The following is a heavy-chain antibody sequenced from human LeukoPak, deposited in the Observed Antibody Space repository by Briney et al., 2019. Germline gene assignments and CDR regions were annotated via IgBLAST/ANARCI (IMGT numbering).Heavy chain of an antibody. J-gene: IGHJ6*03. D-gene: IGHD3-9*01. Sequence: SETLSLTCTVSGGSISGHYWSWVRQPPGEGLEWIGYIYYSGRTNYNPSLESRVTFSVDTSKNQFSLMLSSVTAADTAVYYCARYFALASSSYYYYMDVWGKGITVTVSS. CDR3: ARYFALASSSYYYYMDV. CDR2: IYYSGRT. V-gene: IGHV4-59*11. CDR1: GGSISGHY.